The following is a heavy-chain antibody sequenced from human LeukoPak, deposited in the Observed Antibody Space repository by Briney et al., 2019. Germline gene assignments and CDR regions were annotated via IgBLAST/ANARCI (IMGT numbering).Heavy chain of an antibody. J-gene: IGHJ6*03. Sequence: SETLSLTCTVSDGSISSSSYYWGWIRQPPGKGLEWIGSIYYGSVFYSVSTYYNPSLKRRVTMSGDTSKNQFSLKLSSVTAADTAAYYCARLGYCSGGSCYYYYYMDVWGKGTTVNVSS. CDR1: DGSISSSSYY. D-gene: IGHD2-15*01. V-gene: IGHV4-39*07. CDR2: IYYGSVFYSVST. CDR3: ARLGYCSGGSCYYYYYMDV.